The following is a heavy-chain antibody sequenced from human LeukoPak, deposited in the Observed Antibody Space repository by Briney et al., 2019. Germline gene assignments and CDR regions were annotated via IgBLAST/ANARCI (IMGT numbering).Heavy chain of an antibody. Sequence: SETLSLTCTVSGGSISSHYWSWSRQPPGKGLEWIAYLLDSVNTKDNPSLNSRLTLSADTSKNQFSLRLSSVTAADTAVYYCATIKRGSIYGYFDFWGQGIKVTVSS. D-gene: IGHD5-18*01. V-gene: IGHV4-59*11. J-gene: IGHJ4*02. CDR1: GGSISSHY. CDR2: LLDSVNT. CDR3: ATIKRGSIYGYFDF.